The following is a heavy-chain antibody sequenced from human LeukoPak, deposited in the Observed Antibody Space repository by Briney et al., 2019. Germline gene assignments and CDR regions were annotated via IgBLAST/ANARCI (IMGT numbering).Heavy chain of an antibody. CDR1: GGSISSYY. Sequence: SEPLSLTCTVSGGSISSYYWSWLRQPPGKGLEWMGYIYYSGNTNYNPSLKSRVTISVDTSKNQFSLKLSSVTAADTAVYYCARASISSPNTAMVDFDYWGQGTLVTVSS. CDR2: IYYSGNT. V-gene: IGHV4-59*01. D-gene: IGHD5-18*01. J-gene: IGHJ4*02. CDR3: ARASISSPNTAMVDFDY.